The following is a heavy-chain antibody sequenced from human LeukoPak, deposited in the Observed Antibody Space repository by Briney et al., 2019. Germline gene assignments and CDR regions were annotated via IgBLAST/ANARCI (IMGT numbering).Heavy chain of an antibody. V-gene: IGHV3-21*01. CDR1: GFTFSSYS. CDR3: ARGYSSSWSGYFDY. J-gene: IGHJ4*02. D-gene: IGHD6-13*01. CDR2: ISSSSSYI. Sequence: GGSLRLSCAASGFTFSSYSMNWVRQAPGKGLEWVSSISSSSSYIYYADSVKGRFTISRDNAKNSLYLQMNSLRAEDTAFYYCARGYSSSWSGYFDYWGQGTLVTVSS.